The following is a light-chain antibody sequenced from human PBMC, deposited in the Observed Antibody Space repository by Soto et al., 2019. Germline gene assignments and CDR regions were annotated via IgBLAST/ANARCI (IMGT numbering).Light chain of an antibody. CDR3: LQRSSWPIT. J-gene: IGKJ5*01. Sequence: EVVLTQSPGTLSLSPGERATLSCRASQSVTRYLAWYQQKPGQAPRLLIYDASSRATGIPARFSGSGSGTDFTLTISRLEPEDFAVYYCLQRSSWPITFGQGTRLEIK. CDR1: QSVTRY. V-gene: IGKV3-11*01. CDR2: DAS.